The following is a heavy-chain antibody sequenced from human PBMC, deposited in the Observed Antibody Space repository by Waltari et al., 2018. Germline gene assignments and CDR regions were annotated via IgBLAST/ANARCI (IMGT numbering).Heavy chain of an antibody. V-gene: IGHV4-39*07. J-gene: IGHJ5*02. CDR3: ARDTACSGGSCHWFDP. CDR2: IYYSGGT. CDR1: GGSISSSSYY. D-gene: IGHD2-15*01. Sequence: QLQLQESGPGLVKPSETLSLTCTVSGGSISSSSYYWGWIRQPPGKGLEWIGSIYYSGGTYYNPSLKSRVTISVDTSKNQFSLKLSSVTAADTAVYYCARDTACSGGSCHWFDPWGQGTLVTVSS.